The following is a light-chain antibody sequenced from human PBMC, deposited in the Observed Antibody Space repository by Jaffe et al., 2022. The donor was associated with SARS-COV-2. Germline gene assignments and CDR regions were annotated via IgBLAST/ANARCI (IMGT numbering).Light chain of an antibody. CDR3: QQYGSSPLT. CDR1: QSVRDNY. Sequence: EIVLTQSPGTLSLSPGESATLSCRASQSVRDNYLAWYQRKPGQAPRILIYGASSRVGGVPDRLSGGGSGTDFTLTISRLEPEDSAVYYCQQYGSSPLTFGGGTKVEIK. J-gene: IGKJ4*01. CDR2: GAS. V-gene: IGKV3-20*01.